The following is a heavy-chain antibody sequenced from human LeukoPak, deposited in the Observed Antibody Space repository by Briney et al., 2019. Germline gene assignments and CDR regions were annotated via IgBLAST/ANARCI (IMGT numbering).Heavy chain of an antibody. CDR1: GFTVSSNY. D-gene: IGHD6-19*01. CDR3: ARDQRREVAGYYFYYGMDD. CDR2: IYSGGST. J-gene: IGHJ6*02. V-gene: IGHV3-66*01. Sequence: GGSLRLSCAASGFTVSSNYMSWVRQAPGKGLEWVSVIYSGGSTYYADSVKGRFTISRDNSKNTLYLQMYSLRAEDTAVYYCARDQRREVAGYYFYYGMDDWVQGTTVTVSS.